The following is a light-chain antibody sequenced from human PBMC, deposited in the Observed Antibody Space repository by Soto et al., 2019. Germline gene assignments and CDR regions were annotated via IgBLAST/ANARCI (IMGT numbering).Light chain of an antibody. V-gene: IGKV3-11*01. J-gene: IGKJ3*01. CDR3: QQRTNLPLFT. Sequence: EIVLTQSPATLSLSPGEGATLSCRASQSVSRYLAWYQQKPGQAPRLLIYDTSNRAIGIPARFSGSGSGTDFTLTISSLEPEDSAVYYCQQRTNLPLFTFGPGIKVDIK. CDR2: DTS. CDR1: QSVSRY.